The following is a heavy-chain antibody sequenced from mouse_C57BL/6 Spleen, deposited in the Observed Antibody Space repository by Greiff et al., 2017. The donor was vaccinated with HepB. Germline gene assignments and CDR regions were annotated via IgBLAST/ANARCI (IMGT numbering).Heavy chain of an antibody. V-gene: IGHV1-59*01. D-gene: IGHD2-10*01. CDR1: GYTFTSYW. CDR2: IDPSDSYT. Sequence: QVQLQQPGAELVRPGTSVKLSCKASGYTFTSYWMHWVKQRPGQGLEWIRVIDPSDSYTNYNQKFKGKATLTVDTSSSTAYMQLSSLTSEDSAVYYCARSLPRNYFDYWGQGTTLTVSS. CDR3: ARSLPRNYFDY. J-gene: IGHJ2*01.